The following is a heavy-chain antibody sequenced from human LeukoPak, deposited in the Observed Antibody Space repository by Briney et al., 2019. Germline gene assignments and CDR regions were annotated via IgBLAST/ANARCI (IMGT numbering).Heavy chain of an antibody. J-gene: IGHJ4*02. CDR1: GGSISSSSYY. Sequence: SETLSLTCTVSGGSISSSSYYWGWIRQPPGKGLEWIGSIYYSGSTYYNPSLKSRVTISVDTSKNQFSLKLSSVTAADTAVYYCGGSGWSGGPFDNWGQGTLVTVSS. D-gene: IGHD6-19*01. CDR2: IYYSGST. CDR3: GGSGWSGGPFDN. V-gene: IGHV4-39*07.